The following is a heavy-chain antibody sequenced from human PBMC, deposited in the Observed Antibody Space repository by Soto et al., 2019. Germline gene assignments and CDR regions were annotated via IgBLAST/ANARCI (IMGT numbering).Heavy chain of an antibody. D-gene: IGHD1-1*01. V-gene: IGHV4-4*02. J-gene: IGHJ6*02. CDR2: IYHSGST. CDR1: GGSISSSNW. Sequence: SETRSRTWAVSGGSISSSNWWSCFRQPPGKGLEWIGEIYHSGSTNYNPSLKSRVTISVDKSKNQFSLKLSSVTAADTAVYYCARDLSAQGTATGYYYGMDVWGQGTTVTVSS. CDR3: ARDLSAQGTATGYYYGMDV.